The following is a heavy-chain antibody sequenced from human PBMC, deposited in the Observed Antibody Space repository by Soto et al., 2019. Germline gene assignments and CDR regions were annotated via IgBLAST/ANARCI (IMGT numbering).Heavy chain of an antibody. J-gene: IGHJ4*02. D-gene: IGHD3-3*01. Sequence: QVQLVESGGGVVQPGRSLRLSCAASRFTFSSYGMHWVRQAPGKGLEWVAVISYDGSNKYYADSVKGRFTISRDNSKNTLYLQMNSLGAEDTAVYYCAKDPSWGGPQTVYFDYWGQGTLVTVSS. CDR3: AKDPSWGGPQTVYFDY. CDR2: ISYDGSNK. V-gene: IGHV3-30*18. CDR1: RFTFSSYG.